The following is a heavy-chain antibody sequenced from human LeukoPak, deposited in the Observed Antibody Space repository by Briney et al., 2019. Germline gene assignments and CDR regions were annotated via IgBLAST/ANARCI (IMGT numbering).Heavy chain of an antibody. CDR2: INLNSDGT. CDR3: ASRSGLRFGELLLY. J-gene: IGHJ4*02. Sequence: ASVNVSSKASGYTFTVYYMQGVRQAPGQGREGMGGINLNSDGTNYPQKFQARVTMTRYTSISTAYMELSRLSSDDPAVYYCASRSGLRFGELLLYWGQGALVTVSS. V-gene: IGHV1-2*02. CDR1: GYTFTVYY. D-gene: IGHD3-16*02.